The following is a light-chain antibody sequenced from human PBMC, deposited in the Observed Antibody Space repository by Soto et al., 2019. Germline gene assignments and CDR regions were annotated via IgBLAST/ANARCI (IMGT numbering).Light chain of an antibody. V-gene: IGLV1-40*01. CDR1: NSNTGAGYD. CDR3: QSYDSSLSGFV. CDR2: ANN. Sequence: QSVLTQPPSVSGAPGQRVTFSCTGSNSNTGAGYDVHWYQQLPGTAPKLLIYANNKRPSGVPDRFSGSMSGTSASLAINGLQAEDEADYYCQSYDSSLSGFVFGTGTKLTVL. J-gene: IGLJ1*01.